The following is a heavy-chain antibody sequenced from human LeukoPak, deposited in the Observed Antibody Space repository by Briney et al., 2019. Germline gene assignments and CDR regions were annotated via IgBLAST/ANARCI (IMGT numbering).Heavy chain of an antibody. J-gene: IGHJ4*02. CDR1: GYTFTSYG. D-gene: IGHD5-12*01. CDR3: ARDSGYDYDWVY. CDR2: INPNSGGT. V-gene: IGHV1-2*02. Sequence: ASVKVSCKASGYTFTSYGISWVRQAPGQGLEWMGWINPNSGGTNYAQKFQGRVTMTRDTSISTAYMELSRLRSDDTAVYYCARDSGYDYDWVYWGQGTLVTVSS.